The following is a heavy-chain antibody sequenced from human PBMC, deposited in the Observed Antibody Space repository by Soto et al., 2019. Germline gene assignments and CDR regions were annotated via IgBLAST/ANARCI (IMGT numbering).Heavy chain of an antibody. CDR2: ISGSGGST. V-gene: IGHV3-23*01. Sequence: GGSLRLSCAASGFTFSSYAMSWVRQAPGKGLEWVPAISGSGGSTHYADSVKGRFTISRDNSKNTLYLQMNSLRAEDTAVYYCAKDLGDGYNTEVWGQGTTVTVSS. D-gene: IGHD5-12*01. CDR1: GFTFSSYA. J-gene: IGHJ6*02. CDR3: AKDLGDGYNTEV.